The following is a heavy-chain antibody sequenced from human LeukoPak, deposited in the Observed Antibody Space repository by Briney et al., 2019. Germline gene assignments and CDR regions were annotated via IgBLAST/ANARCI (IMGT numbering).Heavy chain of an antibody. CDR3: AREGGATGLDH. CDR2: ISTTGGST. V-gene: IGHV3-64*02. J-gene: IGHJ4*02. D-gene: IGHD1-1*01. Sequence: PGGSLRLSCAASGFTFSSYAMHWVRQAPGKGLEYVPAISTTGGSTNYADSVKGRFTISRDNSKNTLYLQMGSLRPEDMAVYYCAREGGATGLDHWGQGTLVTVSS. CDR1: GFTFSSYA.